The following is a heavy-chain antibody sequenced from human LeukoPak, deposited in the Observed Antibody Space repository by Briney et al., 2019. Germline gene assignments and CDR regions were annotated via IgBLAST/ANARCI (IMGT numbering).Heavy chain of an antibody. CDR3: ARVKDPSGWYSYFDY. D-gene: IGHD6-19*01. V-gene: IGHV4-59*01. CDR1: GGSISSYY. Sequence: SETLSLTCTVSGGSISSYYWSWIRQPPGKGREWLGYIYYSGSTNYNPSLKSRVTISVDTSKNQFSLKLSSVTAADTAVYYCARVKDPSGWYSYFDYWGQGTLVTVSS. CDR2: IYYSGST. J-gene: IGHJ4*02.